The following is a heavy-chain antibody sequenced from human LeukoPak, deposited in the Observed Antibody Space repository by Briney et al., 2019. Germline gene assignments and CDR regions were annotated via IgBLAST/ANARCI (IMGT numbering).Heavy chain of an antibody. CDR3: ARQTHYTPAFEY. Sequence: SETLSLTCTVSGGSISSNYWSWIRQPPGQGLEWIGYTYYSGGTNYNPSLKSRVTISRNTSKNQFSLKLTSVTAADTAVYYCARQTHYTPAFEYWGQGALVTVSS. CDR1: GGSISSNY. D-gene: IGHD2-15*01. J-gene: IGHJ4*02. CDR2: TYYSGGT. V-gene: IGHV4-59*08.